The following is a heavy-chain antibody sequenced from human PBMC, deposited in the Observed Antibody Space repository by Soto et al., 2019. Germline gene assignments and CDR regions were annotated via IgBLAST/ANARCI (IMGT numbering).Heavy chain of an antibody. V-gene: IGHV3-23*01. CDR2: ISGSGGST. Sequence: PGGSLRLSCAASGFTFSSYAMSWVRQAPGKGLEWVSAISGSGGSTYYADSVKGRFTISRDNSKNTLYLQMNNLRAEDTAVYYCAKALSPYGDYLVDYWGQGTLVTVSS. CDR3: AKALSPYGDYLVDY. D-gene: IGHD4-17*01. CDR1: GFTFSSYA. J-gene: IGHJ4*02.